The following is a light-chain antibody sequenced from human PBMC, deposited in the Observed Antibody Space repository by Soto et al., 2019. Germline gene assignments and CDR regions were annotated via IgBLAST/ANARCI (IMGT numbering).Light chain of an antibody. V-gene: IGLV2-14*01. CDR1: SSDLAIYNY. J-gene: IGLJ1*01. CDR3: SSSTDSSHYV. CDR2: QVT. Sequence: QSVLTQPASVSGSPGQSITISCTGTSSDLAIYNYVSWYQQQPGKAPKLMIYQVTNRPSGGSNSFSGSRSGNTASLTISGLQAEDEADYYCSSSTDSSHYVFGTGTKVPAL.